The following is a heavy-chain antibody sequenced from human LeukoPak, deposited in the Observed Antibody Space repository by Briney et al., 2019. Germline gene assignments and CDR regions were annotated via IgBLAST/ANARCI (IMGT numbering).Heavy chain of an antibody. CDR2: INPNSGGT. J-gene: IGHJ3*02. D-gene: IGHD1-1*01. CDR1: GYTFTGYY. V-gene: IGHV1-2*02. Sequence: ASVKVSFKASGYTFTGYYMHWVRQAPGQGVEWMGWINPNSGGTNYAQKFQGRVTMTRDTSISTAYMELSRLRSDDTAVYYCASPVATIGTTTYDAFDIWGQGTMVTASS. CDR3: ASPVATIGTTTYDAFDI.